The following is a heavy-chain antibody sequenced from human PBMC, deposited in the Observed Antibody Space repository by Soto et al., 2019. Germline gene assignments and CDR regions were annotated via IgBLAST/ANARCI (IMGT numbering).Heavy chain of an antibody. Sequence: QVQLVQSGAEVKKPGASVKVSCKAFGYSFSDFGISWVRQAPGQGLEWMGCISTYSGNTNYAQKFQGRVTMTTDTSAGTVYMELRSLRSEDTAVYYCARDDDKGAFGSWGQGTLVTVSS. J-gene: IGHJ4*02. CDR1: GYSFSDFG. D-gene: IGHD3-22*01. V-gene: IGHV1-18*01. CDR3: ARDDDKGAFGS. CDR2: ISTYSGNT.